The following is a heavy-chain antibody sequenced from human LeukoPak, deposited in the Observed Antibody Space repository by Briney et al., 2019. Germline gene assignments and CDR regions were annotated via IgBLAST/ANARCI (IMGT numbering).Heavy chain of an antibody. Sequence: SETLSLTCAVYGGSFSGYYWSWIRQPPGKGLEWIGEINHSGSTNYNPSLKSRVTISVDTSKNQFSLKLSSVTAADTAVYYCARGRRYYDFWSGYYGVDYWGQGTLVTVSS. CDR2: INHSGST. D-gene: IGHD3-3*01. J-gene: IGHJ4*02. CDR3: ARGRRYYDFWSGYYGVDY. V-gene: IGHV4-34*01. CDR1: GGSFSGYY.